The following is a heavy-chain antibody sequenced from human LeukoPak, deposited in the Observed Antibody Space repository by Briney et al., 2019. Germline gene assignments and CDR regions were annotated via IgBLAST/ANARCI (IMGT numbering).Heavy chain of an antibody. CDR1: GASISSYSYY. CDR3: GRIYSAYVNS. CDR2: LYYSGTP. Sequence: SETLSLTCTVSGASISSYSYYRGWIRQPPGKGLEWIGSLYYSGTPYYNPSLKSRVTMSLDTSKNQFSLRLSSVTAADTAVYYCGRIYSAYVNSWGQGTLVSVSS. D-gene: IGHD5-12*01. V-gene: IGHV4-39*07. J-gene: IGHJ4*02.